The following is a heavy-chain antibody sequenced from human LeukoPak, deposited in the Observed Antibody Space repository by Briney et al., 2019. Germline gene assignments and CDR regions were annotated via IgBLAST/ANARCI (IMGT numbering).Heavy chain of an antibody. Sequence: KPSETLSLTCTVSGDSISYYYWSWIRQPAGKGLEWIGRISTGGSTNYNPSLKSRVTMSVDTSKNQFSLKLSSVTAADTAVYYCARGDDSSGQGYWGQGTLVTVSS. CDR1: GDSISYYY. D-gene: IGHD3-22*01. CDR2: ISTGGST. CDR3: ARGDDSSGQGY. J-gene: IGHJ4*02. V-gene: IGHV4-4*07.